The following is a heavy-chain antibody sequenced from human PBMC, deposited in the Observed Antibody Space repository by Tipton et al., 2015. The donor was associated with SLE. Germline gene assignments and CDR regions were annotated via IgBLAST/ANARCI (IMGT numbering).Heavy chain of an antibody. CDR1: GGSISSGDYY. V-gene: IGHV4-30-4*01. D-gene: IGHD2-15*01. Sequence: TLSLTCTVTGGSISSGDYYWSWIRQPPGKGLEWIGYIYYSGSTYYNPSLKSRVTISVDTSKNQFSLKLSSVTAADTAVYYCARGPGLGVVVVTQSDWFDPWWPGTLATISS. CDR3: ARGPGLGVVVVTQSDWFDP. CDR2: IYYSGST. J-gene: IGHJ5*01.